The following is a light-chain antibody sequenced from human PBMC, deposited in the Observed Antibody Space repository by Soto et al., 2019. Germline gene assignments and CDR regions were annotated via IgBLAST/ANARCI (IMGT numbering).Light chain of an antibody. CDR2: GAS. CDR1: QSVSSNS. J-gene: IGKJ1*01. CDR3: QQYNSYSWT. V-gene: IGKV3-20*01. Sequence: EIVLTQSPGTLSLSPGERATLSCRASQSVSSNSLAWFQLKPGQAPRLLIYGASSRATGIPDRFSGSGSGTDFTLTISRLEPEDFATYYCQQYNSYSWTFGQGTKVDIK.